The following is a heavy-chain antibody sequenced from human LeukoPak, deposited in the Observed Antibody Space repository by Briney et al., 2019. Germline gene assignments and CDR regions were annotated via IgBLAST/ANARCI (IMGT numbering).Heavy chain of an antibody. D-gene: IGHD5-18*01. CDR2: INPNSGGT. Sequence: ASVKVSCKASGYTFTGYYMHWLRQAPGQGLEWMGWINPNSGGTNYAQKFQGRVTMTRDTSISTAYMELSRLRSDDTAVYYCASSTAMDYYYGMDVWGQGTTVTVSS. CDR1: GYTFTGYY. J-gene: IGHJ6*02. V-gene: IGHV1-2*02. CDR3: ASSTAMDYYYGMDV.